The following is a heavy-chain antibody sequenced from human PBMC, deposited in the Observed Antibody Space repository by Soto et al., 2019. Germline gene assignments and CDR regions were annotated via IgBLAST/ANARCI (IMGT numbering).Heavy chain of an antibody. D-gene: IGHD2-8*01. J-gene: IGHJ4*02. Sequence: GGSLRLSCAASGFTFDDYAMHWVRQAPGKGLEWVSGISWNSGSIGYADSGKGRFTISRDNAKNSLYLQMNSLRAEDTALYYCAKDMFLWGDIVLCSPSEFACRPADYWGQGTLVTVSS. CDR3: AKDMFLWGDIVLCSPSEFACRPADY. CDR1: GFTFDDYA. CDR2: ISWNSGSI. V-gene: IGHV3-9*01.